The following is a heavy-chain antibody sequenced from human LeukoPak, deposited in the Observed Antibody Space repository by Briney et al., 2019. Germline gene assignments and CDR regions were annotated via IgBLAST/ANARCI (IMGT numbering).Heavy chain of an antibody. J-gene: IGHJ2*01. CDR1: GGSITNYY. CDR3: ARPGRQDAYNGHYWYFDL. Sequence: SETLSLTCTVSGGSITNYYWNWIRQPPGKDLEWIGCVSYSGRTHYSSALKSRVTISVDTSKNQFSLNLRSVTAADTAVDYCARPGRQDAYNGHYWYFDLWGRGTLVTVSS. V-gene: IGHV4-59*01. D-gene: IGHD5-24*01. CDR2: VSYSGRT.